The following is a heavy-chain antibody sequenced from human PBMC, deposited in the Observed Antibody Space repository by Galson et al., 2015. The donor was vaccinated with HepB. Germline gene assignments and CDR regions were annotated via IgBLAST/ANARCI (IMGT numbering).Heavy chain of an antibody. CDR2: IKGKSDGGTT. CDR3: TTVSHDIGGYYFSHAFDI. Sequence: SLRLSCAASGIRFSKASLTWVCQAPGKGLEWVGRIKGKSDGGTTDYAAPMKGRFTTSRDDSENTMYLQMNSLRTEDTAVYYCTTVSHDIGGYYFSHAFDIWGQGTMVTVSS. D-gene: IGHD3-22*01. V-gene: IGHV3-15*01. CDR1: GIRFSKAS. J-gene: IGHJ3*02.